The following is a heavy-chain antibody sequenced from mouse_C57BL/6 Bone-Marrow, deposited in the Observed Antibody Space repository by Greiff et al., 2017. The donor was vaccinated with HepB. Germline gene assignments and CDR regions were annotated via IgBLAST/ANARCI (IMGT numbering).Heavy chain of an antibody. V-gene: IGHV1-82*01. J-gene: IGHJ4*01. CDR1: GYAFSSSW. CDR3: ARLGRYYGSRVYAMDY. CDR2: IYPGDGDT. D-gene: IGHD1-1*01. Sequence: QVQLKQSGPELVKPGASVKISCKASGYAFSSSWMNWVKQRPGKGLEWIGRIYPGDGDTNYNGKFKGKATLTADKSSSTAYMQLSSLTSEDSAVYFCARLGRYYGSRVYAMDYWGQGTSVTVSS.